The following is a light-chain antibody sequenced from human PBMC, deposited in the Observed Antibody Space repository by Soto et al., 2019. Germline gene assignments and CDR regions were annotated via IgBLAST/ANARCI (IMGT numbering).Light chain of an antibody. V-gene: IGLV2-23*01. J-gene: IGLJ1*01. CDR1: SSDVGSYNL. CDR2: EGS. CDR3: CLYAGSSTYV. Sequence: QSVLTQPASVSGSPGQSITISCTGTSSDVGSYNLVSWYQQHPGKAPKLMTYEGSKRPSGVSNRFSGSKSGNTASLTISGLQAEDEADYYCCLYAGSSTYVFGTGTKVTVL.